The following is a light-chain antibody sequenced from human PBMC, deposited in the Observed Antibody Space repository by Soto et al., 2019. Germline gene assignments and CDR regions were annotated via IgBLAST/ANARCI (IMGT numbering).Light chain of an antibody. V-gene: IGLV2-8*01. CDR3: SSYAGSSNL. CDR2: EVN. Sequence: QSVLTQPPSASGSPGQSVAISCTGTSSDVGGYNYVSWYQQHPGKAPKLMIYEVNKRPSGVPDRFYGSKSGNTASLTVSGLQAEDEADYYCSSYAGSSNLFGTGTKVTVL. J-gene: IGLJ1*01. CDR1: SSDVGGYNY.